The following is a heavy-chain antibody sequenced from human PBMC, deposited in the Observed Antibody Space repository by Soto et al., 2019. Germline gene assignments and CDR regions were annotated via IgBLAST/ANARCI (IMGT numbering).Heavy chain of an antibody. CDR1: GYSFTSYW. V-gene: IGHV5-51*01. CDR3: ERSTNYCYGMAV. D-gene: IGHD2-2*01. CDR2: IYPGDSDT. Sequence: GESLKISCKGSGYSFTSYWIGWVRQMGGKGLEWRGIIYPGDSDTRYSPSFQGQVTISADKSISNAYLQWSSLEASDTAMYHCERSTNYCYGMAVWGQGTPVTVSS. J-gene: IGHJ6*01.